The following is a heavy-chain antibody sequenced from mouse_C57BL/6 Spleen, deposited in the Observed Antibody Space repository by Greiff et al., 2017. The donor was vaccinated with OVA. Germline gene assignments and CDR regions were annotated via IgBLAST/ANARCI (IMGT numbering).Heavy chain of an antibody. V-gene: IGHV5-4*01. CDR3: ARDSLYYYGSSGHFDV. J-gene: IGHJ1*03. Sequence: EVNVVESGGGLVKPGGSLKLSCAASGFTFSSYAMSWVRQTPEKRLEWVATISDGGSYTYYPDNVKGRFTISRDNAKNNLYLQMSHLKSEDTAMYYCARDSLYYYGSSGHFDVWGTGTTVTVSS. CDR2: ISDGGSYT. CDR1: GFTFSSYA. D-gene: IGHD1-1*01.